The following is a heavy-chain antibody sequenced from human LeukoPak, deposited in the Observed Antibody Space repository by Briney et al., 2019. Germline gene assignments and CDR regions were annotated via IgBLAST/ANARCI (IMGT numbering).Heavy chain of an antibody. CDR3: ARGLTTVIPFDY. J-gene: IGHJ4*02. CDR2: INHSGST. Sequence: SETLSLTCAVYGGSFSGYYWSWIRQPPGKGLEWIGEINHSGSTNYNPSLKSRVTISVDTSKNQFSLKLSSVTAADTAVYYCARGLTTVIPFDYWGQGTLVTVSS. D-gene: IGHD4-17*01. CDR1: GGSFSGYY. V-gene: IGHV4-34*01.